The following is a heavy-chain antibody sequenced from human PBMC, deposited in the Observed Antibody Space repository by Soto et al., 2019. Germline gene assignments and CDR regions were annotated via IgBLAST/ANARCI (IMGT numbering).Heavy chain of an antibody. CDR2: ISESGGST. CDR3: AKRSPYSSGWYSPIFVY. J-gene: IGHJ4*01. CDR1: GFSFSDYA. D-gene: IGHD6-13*01. Sequence: PGGSLRLSCAASGFSFSDYAMSWVRQAPGKGLEWVSVISESGGSTHYADSVRGRFTVSRDNSKNSLSLRMNSLRDEDTAVYFCAKRSPYSSGWYSPIFVYWGHGALVTVSS. V-gene: IGHV3-23*01.